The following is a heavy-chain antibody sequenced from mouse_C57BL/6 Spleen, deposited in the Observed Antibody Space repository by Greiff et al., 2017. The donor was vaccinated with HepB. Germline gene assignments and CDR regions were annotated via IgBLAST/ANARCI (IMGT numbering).Heavy chain of an antibody. D-gene: IGHD1-1*01. Sequence: VQLQQSGPELVKPGASVKISCKASGYSFTGYYMNWVKQSPEKSLEWIGEINPSTGGTTYNQKFKAKATLTVDKSSSTAYMQLKSLTSEDSAVYYCASRLYSGSSYVTFDYWGQGTTLTVSS. J-gene: IGHJ2*01. CDR2: INPSTGGT. CDR3: ASRLYSGSSYVTFDY. V-gene: IGHV1-42*01. CDR1: GYSFTGYY.